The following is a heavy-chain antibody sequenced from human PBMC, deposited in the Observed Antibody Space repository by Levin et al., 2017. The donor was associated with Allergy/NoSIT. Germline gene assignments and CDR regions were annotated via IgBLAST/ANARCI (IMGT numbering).Heavy chain of an antibody. CDR1: GFSFSAYS. CDR3: VRDLEGYRGVIRFDF. CDR2: VDGHGTRI. V-gene: IGHV3-48*01. Sequence: LSLPCAVSGFSFSAYSMNWVRQAPGKGLEWLAYVDGHGTRIFYADSAKGRFTISRDNAQNSLYLQMNSLRAEDSGTYYCVRDLEGYRGVIRFDFWGQGTLVTVSS. J-gene: IGHJ4*02. D-gene: IGHD3-10*01.